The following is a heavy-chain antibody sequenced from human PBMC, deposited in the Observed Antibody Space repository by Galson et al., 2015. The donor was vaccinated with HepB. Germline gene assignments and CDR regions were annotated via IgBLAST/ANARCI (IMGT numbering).Heavy chain of an antibody. J-gene: IGHJ3*01. CDR2: VSRTTSDT. V-gene: IGHV3-11*06. CDR3: ARLQGGAFDV. D-gene: IGHD1-26*01. CDR1: GFTFSDSC. Sequence: SLRLSCAASGFTFSDSCMSWIRQAPGKGLEWVSYVSRTTSDTNYADSVKGRFTISRDNARNSLYLQMNSLRPEDTAVYYCARLQGGAFDVWGQGTMLTVSS.